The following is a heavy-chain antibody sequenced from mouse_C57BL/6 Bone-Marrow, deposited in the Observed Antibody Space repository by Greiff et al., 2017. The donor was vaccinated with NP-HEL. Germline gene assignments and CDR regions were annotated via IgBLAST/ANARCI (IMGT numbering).Heavy chain of an antibody. Sequence: EVKLQESGGDLVKPGGSLKLSCAASGFTFSSYGMSWVRQTPDKRLEWVATISSGGSYTYYPDSVKGRFTISRDNAKNTLYLQMSSLKSEDTAMYYCARQGITRNYWGQGTTLTVSS. J-gene: IGHJ2*01. CDR3: ARQGITRNY. CDR1: GFTFSSYG. V-gene: IGHV5-6*01. CDR2: ISSGGSYT. D-gene: IGHD1-1*01.